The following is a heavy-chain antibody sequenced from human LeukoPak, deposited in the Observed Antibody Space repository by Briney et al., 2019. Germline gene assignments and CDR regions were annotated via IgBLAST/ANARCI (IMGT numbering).Heavy chain of an antibody. Sequence: GGSLRLSCAASGFTFSTYWMSWVRQAPGKGLEWVANIKQDGTEKYYVDSVKGRFTISRDNAKKSLYLQMNSLRAEDTAVYYCARAPLEGSGSALSGDYWGQGTLVTVSS. CDR2: IKQDGTEK. V-gene: IGHV3-7*01. D-gene: IGHD3-10*01. CDR1: GFTFSTYW. CDR3: ARAPLEGSGSALSGDY. J-gene: IGHJ4*02.